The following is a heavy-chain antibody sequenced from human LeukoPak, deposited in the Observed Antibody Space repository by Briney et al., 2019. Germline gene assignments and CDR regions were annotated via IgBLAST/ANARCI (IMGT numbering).Heavy chain of an antibody. CDR3: ARDIGRIYGSGSI. Sequence: GGSLRLSCAASGFTFSNHWMFWVRQAPGKGLVWVSRINPDGTATKYTGSVEGRFTISRDNAKNSLYLQMNSLRAEDTAVYYCARDIGRIYGSGSIWGQGTMVTVSS. D-gene: IGHD3-10*01. CDR1: GFTFSNHW. J-gene: IGHJ3*02. CDR2: INPDGTAT. V-gene: IGHV3-74*01.